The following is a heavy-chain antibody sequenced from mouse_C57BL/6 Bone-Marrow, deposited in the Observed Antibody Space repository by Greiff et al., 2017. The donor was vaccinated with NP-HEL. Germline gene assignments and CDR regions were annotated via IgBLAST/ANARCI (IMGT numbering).Heavy chain of an antibody. Sequence: VQLQQSGPELVKPGASVKISCKASGYSFTGYYMNWVTQRPEKSLEWIGEINPSTGGTTYNQKFTAKATLHVATSTSTAYMQHKSLTSEDAAVYYCARVALGLAYWGQGTLVTVSA. D-gene: IGHD1-1*02. J-gene: IGHJ3*01. CDR2: INPSTGGT. CDR3: ARVALGLAY. CDR1: GYSFTGYY. V-gene: IGHV1-42*01.